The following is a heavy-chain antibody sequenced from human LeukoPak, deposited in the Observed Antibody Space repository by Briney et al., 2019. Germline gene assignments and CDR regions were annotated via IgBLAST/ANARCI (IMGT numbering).Heavy chain of an antibody. V-gene: IGHV2-5*02. CDR1: GFSLSTSGVG. CDR3: AHRGFIPGIAAAGTLLGLAWTEWFWFDP. D-gene: IGHD6-13*01. J-gene: IGHJ5*02. Sequence: SGPTLVNPTQTLTLTCTFSGFSLSTSGVGVGWIRQPPGKALEWLALIYWDDDKRYSPSLKSRLTITKDTSKNQVVLTMTNMDPVDTATYYCAHRGFIPGIAAAGTLLGLAWTEWFWFDPWGQGTLVTVSS. CDR2: IYWDDDK.